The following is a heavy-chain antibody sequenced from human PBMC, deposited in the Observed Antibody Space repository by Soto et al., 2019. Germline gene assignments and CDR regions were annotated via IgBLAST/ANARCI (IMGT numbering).Heavy chain of an antibody. CDR1: GYIFTTYA. J-gene: IGHJ4*02. CDR3: AYDSSGYLDY. D-gene: IGHD3-22*01. CDR2: INVGNGNT. Sequence: GASVKVSCKASGYIFTTYAIHWVRQAPGQRLEWMGWINVGNGNTKYSQKFPDRVTITRDTSASTAHMELSSLRSEDTAVYYCAYDSSGYLDYWGQGTLVTVSS. V-gene: IGHV1-3*01.